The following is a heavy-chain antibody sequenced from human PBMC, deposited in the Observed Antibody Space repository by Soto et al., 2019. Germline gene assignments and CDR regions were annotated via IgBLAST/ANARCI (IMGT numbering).Heavy chain of an antibody. CDR3: AKKGSPSGDHANWYFDL. V-gene: IGHV3-23*01. D-gene: IGHD7-27*01. CDR1: GFTFRSYA. J-gene: IGHJ2*01. CDR2: IVGSGTSA. Sequence: PGGSLRLSCAASGFTFRSYAMGWVRQGPGKGLEWISTIVGSGTSAYYADSVKGRFTISRDNSKNTLYLQMDSLSDDDTAVYFCAKKGSPSGDHANWYFDLWGRGTLVTVSS.